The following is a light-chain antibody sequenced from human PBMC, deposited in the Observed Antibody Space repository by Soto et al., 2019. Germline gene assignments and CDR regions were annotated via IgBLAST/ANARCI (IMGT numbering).Light chain of an antibody. CDR2: DVS. CDR3: CSYAGSSLVV. J-gene: IGLJ3*02. CDR1: RSDVGGYNY. Sequence: QSALTQPRSVSGSPGQSVTISCTGTRSDVGGYNYVSWYQQHPGKAPKLMIYDVSKRPSGVPDRFSGSKSDNTASLTISGLQAEDEADYYCCSYAGSSLVVFGGGTQLTV. V-gene: IGLV2-11*01.